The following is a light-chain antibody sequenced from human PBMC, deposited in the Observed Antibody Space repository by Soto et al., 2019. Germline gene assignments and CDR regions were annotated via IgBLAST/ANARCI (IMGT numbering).Light chain of an antibody. J-gene: IGKJ2*01. V-gene: IGKV1-33*01. CDR3: QQYDNLPYT. Sequence: DIPMTQSPSSLSASVGDRVTITCQASQDISNYLNWYQQKPGKAPKLLSYDASNLETGVPSRFSGSGSGTDFTFTISSLQPEDIATYYCQQYDNLPYTFGQGTKLEIK. CDR2: DAS. CDR1: QDISNY.